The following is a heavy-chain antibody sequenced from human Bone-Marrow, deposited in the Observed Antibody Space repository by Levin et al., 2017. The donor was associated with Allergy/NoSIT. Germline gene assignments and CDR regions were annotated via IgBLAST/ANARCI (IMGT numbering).Heavy chain of an antibody. J-gene: IGHJ4*02. D-gene: IGHD6-25*01. V-gene: IGHV3-7*01. CDR2: IHQDGSDK. CDR1: GFFFSNYW. CDR3: ASATRGSPIDY. Sequence: SCAASGFFFSNYWMSWIRQAPGKGLECVANIHQDGSDKYYVDSVKGRFTVSRDNAENSLYLQMNSLRAEDTAVYFCASATRGSPIDYWGQGTLVTVSS.